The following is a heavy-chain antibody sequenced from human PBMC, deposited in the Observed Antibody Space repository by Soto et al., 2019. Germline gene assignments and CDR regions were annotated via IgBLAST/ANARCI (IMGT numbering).Heavy chain of an antibody. J-gene: IGHJ4*02. CDR3: SRENEGYYDSSGYPRGAFDY. CDR2: IIPIFGTA. D-gene: IGHD3-22*01. Sequence: SVKVSCKASGGTFSSYAISWVRQAPGQGLEWMGGIIPIFGTANYAQKFQGRVTITADKSTSTAYMELSSLRSEDTAVYYCSRENEGYYDSSGYPRGAFDYWGQGTLVTVSS. V-gene: IGHV1-69*06. CDR1: GGTFSSYA.